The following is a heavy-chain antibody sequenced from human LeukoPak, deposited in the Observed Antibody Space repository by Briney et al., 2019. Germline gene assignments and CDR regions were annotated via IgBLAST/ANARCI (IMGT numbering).Heavy chain of an antibody. CDR1: GFTFSTYS. Sequence: GGSLRLSCAASGFTFSTYSLNWVRQAPGKGLEWVPYITSNSVTRFYADPVKGRFTVSRDNSLNTLHLQMNSLKTEDTAVYYCAREFGHNRWYFDYWGQGALVTVSS. CDR2: ITSNSVTR. CDR3: AREFGHNRWYFDY. J-gene: IGHJ4*02. D-gene: IGHD5-24*01. V-gene: IGHV3-48*01.